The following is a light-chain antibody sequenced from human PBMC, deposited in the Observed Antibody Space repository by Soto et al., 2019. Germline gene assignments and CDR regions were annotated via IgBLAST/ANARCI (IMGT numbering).Light chain of an antibody. Sequence: SQMTQSPSTLSASVGDRVPITCRASQSISSWLAWYQQKPGKAPKLLIHKASTLESGVPSRFSGSGSGTEFTLTISSLQPEDFATYYCQQYNSSLTIGGGTKVDIK. V-gene: IGKV1-5*03. J-gene: IGKJ4*01. CDR1: QSISSW. CDR2: KAS. CDR3: QQYNSSLT.